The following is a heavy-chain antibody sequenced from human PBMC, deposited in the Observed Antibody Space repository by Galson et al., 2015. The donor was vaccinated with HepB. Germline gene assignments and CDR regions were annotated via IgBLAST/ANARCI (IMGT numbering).Heavy chain of an antibody. J-gene: IGHJ4*02. CDR2: ISYDGSNK. CDR1: GFTFSSYA. V-gene: IGHV3-30-3*01. D-gene: IGHD3-22*01. CDR3: ARDLGALEYYDDQTIDY. Sequence: SLRLSCAASGFTFSSYAMHWVRQAPGKGLEWVAVISYDGSNKYYADSVKGRFTISRDNSKNALYLQMNSLRAEDTAVYYCARDLGALEYYDDQTIDYWGQGTLVTVSS.